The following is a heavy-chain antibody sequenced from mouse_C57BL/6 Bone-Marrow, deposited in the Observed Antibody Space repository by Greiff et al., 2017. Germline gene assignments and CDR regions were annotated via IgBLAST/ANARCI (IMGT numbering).Heavy chain of an antibody. D-gene: IGHD2-4*01. J-gene: IGHJ1*03. V-gene: IGHV2-2*01. CDR3: ARKGGYDYGGYFDV. Sequence: QVHVKQSGPGLVQPSQSLSITCTVSGFSLTSYGVHWVRQSPGKGLEWLGVIWSGGSTKYNAAFISRLSTNKDNSKGQVFFRMNSLQADDTAIYYCARKGGYDYGGYFDVWGTGTTVTVSS. CDR2: IWSGGST. CDR1: GFSLTSYG.